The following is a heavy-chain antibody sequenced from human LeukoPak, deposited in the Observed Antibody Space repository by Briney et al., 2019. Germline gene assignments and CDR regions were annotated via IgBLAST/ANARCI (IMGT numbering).Heavy chain of an antibody. V-gene: IGHV4-34*01. CDR3: ARGRFGGNTGYYFDC. CDR2: INHSGST. CDR1: GGSFSGYY. D-gene: IGHD2-15*01. Sequence: SETLSLTCAVYGGSFSGYYWSWIRQPPGKGLEWIGEINHSGSTNYNPSLKSRVTISVDTSKNQFSLKLSSVTAADTAVYYCARGRFGGNTGYYFDCWGQGTLVTVSS. J-gene: IGHJ4*02.